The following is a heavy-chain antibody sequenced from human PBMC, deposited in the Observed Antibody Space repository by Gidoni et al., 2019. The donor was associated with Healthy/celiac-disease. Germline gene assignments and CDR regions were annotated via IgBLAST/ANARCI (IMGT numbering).Heavy chain of an antibody. J-gene: IGHJ4*02. V-gene: IGHV4-39*01. CDR2: IYYSGST. Sequence: QLQLQESGPGLVKPSETLSLTCTVSGGSISSSSYYWGWIRQPPGKGLEWIGSIYYSGSTYYNPSLKSRVTISVDTSKNQFSLKLSSVTAADTAVYYCASTIAARMGMIDYWGQGTLVTVSS. CDR1: GGSISSSSYY. CDR3: ASTIAARMGMIDY. D-gene: IGHD6-6*01.